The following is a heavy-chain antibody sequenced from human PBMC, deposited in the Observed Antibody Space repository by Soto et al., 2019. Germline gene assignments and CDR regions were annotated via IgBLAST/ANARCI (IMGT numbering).Heavy chain of an antibody. CDR2: IIPIFGTA. D-gene: IGHD3-9*01. CDR1: GGTFSSYA. J-gene: IGHJ6*02. CDR3: ARYYDILTGYTPIECYYGMDV. V-gene: IGHV1-69*13. Sequence: GASVKVSCKASGGTFSSYAISWVRQAPGQGLEWMGGIIPIFGTANYAQKFQGRVTITADESTSTAYMELSSLRSEDTAVYYCARYYDILTGYTPIECYYGMDVWGQGTTVTVSS.